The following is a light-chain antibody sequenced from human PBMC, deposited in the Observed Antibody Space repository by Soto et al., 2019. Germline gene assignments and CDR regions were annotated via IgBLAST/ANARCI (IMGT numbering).Light chain of an antibody. V-gene: IGKV3-20*01. J-gene: IGKJ1*01. CDR3: QQYGSSPQT. CDR1: QSVSSSY. Sequence: EIVLTQSPGTLSLSPGERATLSCRASQSVSSSYLAWYQQKSGQAPRLLIYGASNRATGIPDRFSGSGSGTDFTLTISRLEPEDFGVYYCQQYGSSPQTFGQGTKVEIK. CDR2: GAS.